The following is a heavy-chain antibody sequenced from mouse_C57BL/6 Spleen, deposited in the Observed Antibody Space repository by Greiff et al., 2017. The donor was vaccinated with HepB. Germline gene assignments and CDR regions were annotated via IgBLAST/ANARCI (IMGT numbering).Heavy chain of an antibody. CDR2: IDPETGGT. CDR3: TRDPGY. V-gene: IGHV1-15*01. J-gene: IGHJ2*01. Sequence: QVQLQQSGAELVRPGASVTLSCKASGYTFTDYEMHRVKQTPVHGLEWIGAIDPETGGTAYNQKFKGKAILTADKSSSTAYMELRSLTSEDSAVYYCTRDPGYWGQGTTLTVSS. CDR1: GYTFTDYE.